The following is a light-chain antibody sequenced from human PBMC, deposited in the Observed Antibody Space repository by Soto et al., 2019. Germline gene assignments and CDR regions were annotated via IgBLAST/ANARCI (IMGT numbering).Light chain of an antibody. Sequence: QSVLTQPPSASGSPGQSVTISCTGTSSDVGGYNYVSCYQHHPGKAPKLMIYEVSKRPPGVPDRFSGSTSGNTASLTVSGVQAVDEGDYFRSLYGGSNNLVFGGGTKLTVL. J-gene: IGLJ2*01. CDR1: SSDVGGYNY. CDR3: SLYGGSNNLV. CDR2: EVS. V-gene: IGLV2-8*01.